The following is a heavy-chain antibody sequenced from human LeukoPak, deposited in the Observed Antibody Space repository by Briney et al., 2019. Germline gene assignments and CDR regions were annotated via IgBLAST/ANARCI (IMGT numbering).Heavy chain of an antibody. CDR3: AKGVEYYDSSGYYDY. CDR2: VNTDGSRT. J-gene: IGHJ4*02. D-gene: IGHD3-22*01. Sequence: SGGSLRLSCVASGFTFSTYGMSWVRQAPGKGLEWVSRVNTDGSRTNYADSVKGRFTISGDNVKNTLYLQMNSLRAEDTAVYYCAKGVEYYDSSGYYDYWGQGTLVTVSS. V-gene: IGHV3-23*01. CDR1: GFTFSTYG.